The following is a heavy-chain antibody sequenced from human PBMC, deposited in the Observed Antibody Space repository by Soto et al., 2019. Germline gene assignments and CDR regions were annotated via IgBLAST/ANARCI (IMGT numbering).Heavy chain of an antibody. D-gene: IGHD3-10*01. CDR2: IYYTGST. CDR1: GGSISNYY. CDR3: ARLPEESGNGMDV. J-gene: IGHJ6*02. Sequence: PSETLSLTFTVSGGSISNYYWTWIRQPPGRGLEWFGYIYYTGSTNYNPTLKSRVTISLETSKNQFSLKLRSVTAADTAMYYCARLPEESGNGMDVWGQGTTVTVS. V-gene: IGHV4-59*01.